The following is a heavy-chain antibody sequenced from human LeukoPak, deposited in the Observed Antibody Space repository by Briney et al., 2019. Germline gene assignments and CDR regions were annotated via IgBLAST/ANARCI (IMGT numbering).Heavy chain of an antibody. Sequence: GAAVKVSRKDSGYTFTSYGISWVRQAPGQGREWMGWISAYNGNTNYAQKLQGRVTMTTDTSTSTAYMELRSLRSDDTAVYYCARVWAYYGSSGYYGNWFDPWGQGTMVTVSS. V-gene: IGHV1-18*01. D-gene: IGHD3-22*01. J-gene: IGHJ5*02. CDR3: ARVWAYYGSSGYYGNWFDP. CDR1: GYTFTSYG. CDR2: ISAYNGNT.